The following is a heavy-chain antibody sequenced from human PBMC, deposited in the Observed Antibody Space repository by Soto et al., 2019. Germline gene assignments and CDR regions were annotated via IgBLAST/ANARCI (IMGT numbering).Heavy chain of an antibody. CDR3: ASGVRPADIYSNYGGYYYYMDV. CDR2: MNPNSGNT. D-gene: IGHD4-4*01. V-gene: IGHV1-8*01. Sequence: QVQLVQSGAEVKKPGASVKVSCKASGYTFTSYDINWVRQATGQGLEWMGWMNPNSGNTGYAQKFQGRVTMTRNTSISTAYMELSSLRSEDTAVYYCASGVRPADIYSNYGGYYYYMDVWGKGTTVTVSS. J-gene: IGHJ6*03. CDR1: GYTFTSYD.